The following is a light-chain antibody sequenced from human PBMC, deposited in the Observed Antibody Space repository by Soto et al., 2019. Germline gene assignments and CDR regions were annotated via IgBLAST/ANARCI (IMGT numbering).Light chain of an antibody. CDR1: QSISNW. V-gene: IGKV1-5*03. CDR3: QQYKSYPIT. CDR2: KAS. J-gene: IGKJ5*01. Sequence: DIQMTQSPSTLSASVGDRVTITCLASQSISNWLAWYQQKPGKAPKVLMYKASSLESGVPSRFSGSGSGTEFTLTISSLQPDDFATYYCQQYKSYPITFGQGTRLEIK.